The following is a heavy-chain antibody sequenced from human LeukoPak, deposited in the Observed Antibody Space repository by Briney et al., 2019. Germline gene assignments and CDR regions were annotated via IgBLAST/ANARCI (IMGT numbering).Heavy chain of an antibody. J-gene: IGHJ5*02. Sequence: MAGESLKISCKGYGYGFTNYWIAWVRQMPGKGLEWMGIIYPGDSDTRYSPSFQGQVTISADKSISTAYLQWSSLKASDTAMYYCAASLWSKNWFDPWGQGTLVTVSS. D-gene: IGHD5-18*01. V-gene: IGHV5-51*01. CDR2: IYPGDSDT. CDR3: AASLWSKNWFDP. CDR1: GYGFTNYW.